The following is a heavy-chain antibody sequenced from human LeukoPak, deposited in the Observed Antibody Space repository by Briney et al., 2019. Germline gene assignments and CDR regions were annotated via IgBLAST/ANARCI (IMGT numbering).Heavy chain of an antibody. CDR2: ISAYNGNT. Sequence: GASVKVSCKASGYTFTSYGMSWVRQPPGQGLEWMGWISAYNGNTNYAQKLQGRVTMTTDTSTSTAYMELRSLRSDDTAVYYCARSKLLWFGEPFDYWGQGTLVTVSS. V-gene: IGHV1-18*04. CDR1: GYTFTSYG. CDR3: ARSKLLWFGEPFDY. J-gene: IGHJ4*02. D-gene: IGHD3-10*01.